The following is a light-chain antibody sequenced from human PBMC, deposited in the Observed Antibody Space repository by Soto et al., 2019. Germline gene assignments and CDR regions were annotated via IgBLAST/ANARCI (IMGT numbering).Light chain of an antibody. Sequence: QSVLTQPPSASGAPGQTVTISCSGRSSNIGSNYVYWYQQLPETAPRLLLYRADQRPSVIPDRFSGSKSGTSASLAISGLRSEDEADYYCAAWDDTLSGLVFGGGTKLTVL. V-gene: IGLV1-47*01. CDR3: AAWDDTLSGLV. CDR2: RAD. CDR1: SSNIGSNY. J-gene: IGLJ2*01.